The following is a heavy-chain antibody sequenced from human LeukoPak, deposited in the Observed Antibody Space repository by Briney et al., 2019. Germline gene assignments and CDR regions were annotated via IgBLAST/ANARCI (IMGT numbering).Heavy chain of an antibody. CDR2: IYYSGST. D-gene: IGHD6-6*01. J-gene: IGHJ4*02. CDR3: ARGEPLYLSSSPGDY. CDR1: GGSISSGGYY. V-gene: IGHV4-31*03. Sequence: PSETLSLTCTVSGGSISSGGYYWSWIRQHPGKGLEWIGYIYYSGSTYYNPSLKSRVTISVDTSKNQFSLKLSSVTAADTAVYYCARGEPLYLSSSPGDYWGQGTLVTVSS.